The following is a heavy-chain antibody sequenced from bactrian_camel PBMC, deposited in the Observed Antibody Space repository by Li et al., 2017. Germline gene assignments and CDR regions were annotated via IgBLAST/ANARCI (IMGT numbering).Heavy chain of an antibody. CDR2: IWAWGGST. CDR3: VGGPDGGSWYGTGP. J-gene: IGHJ6*01. CDR1: GDTYSSTC. D-gene: IGHD6*01. V-gene: IGHV3S54*01. Sequence: HVQLVESGGGSVPAGGSLRLFCAASGDTYSSTCMGWFRQAPGKEREGVAAIWAWGGSTYYSDSVKGRFTISRDDDKNTLYLRLNVLKTEDTAMYYCVGGPDGGSWYGTGPWGQGTQVTVS.